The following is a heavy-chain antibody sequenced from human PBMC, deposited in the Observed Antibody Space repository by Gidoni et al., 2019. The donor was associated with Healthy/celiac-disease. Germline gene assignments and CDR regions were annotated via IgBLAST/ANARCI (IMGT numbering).Heavy chain of an antibody. CDR2: IWYDGSNK. J-gene: IGHJ6*02. V-gene: IGHV3-33*01. D-gene: IGHD3-16*01. CDR3: ARDLGLGLYYYGMDV. Sequence: QVQLVESGGGVVQPGRSLRLSCAASGFTFSSYGMHWVRQAPGKGLEWVAVIWYDGSNKYYADSVKGRFTISRDNSKNTLYLQMNSLRAEDTAVYYCARDLGLGLYYYGMDVWGQGTTVTVSS. CDR1: GFTFSSYG.